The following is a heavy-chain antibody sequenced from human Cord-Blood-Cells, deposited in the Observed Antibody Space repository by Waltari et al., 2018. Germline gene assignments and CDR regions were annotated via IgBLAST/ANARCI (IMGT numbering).Heavy chain of an antibody. V-gene: IGHV1-69*01. CDR2: IIPSFGTA. CDR1: GGTFSSYA. J-gene: IGHJ5*02. D-gene: IGHD5-12*01. Sequence: QVQLVQSGAEVKKPGSSVKVSCKASGGTFSSYAISWVRQAPGQGLEWMGAIIPSFGTANYAQKFQGRVTITADESTSTAYMELSSLRSEDTAVYYCARELRDGYNQNWFDPWGQGTLVTVSS. CDR3: ARELRDGYNQNWFDP.